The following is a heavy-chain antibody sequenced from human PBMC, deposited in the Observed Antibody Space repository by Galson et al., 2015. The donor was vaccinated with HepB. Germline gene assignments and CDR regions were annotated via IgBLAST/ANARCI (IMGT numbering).Heavy chain of an antibody. CDR2: VSTYNGNS. CDR1: GYTFTTYG. D-gene: IGHD3-22*01. Sequence: SVKVSCKASGYTFTTYGFMWVRQAPGQGLEWLGWVSTYNGNSNNGQTVQGRITMTIDASTTTAYMELRSLRSDDTAVYFRATTGDGYDTRGIWGQGTLVTVSS. J-gene: IGHJ4*02. CDR3: ATTGDGYDTRGI. V-gene: IGHV1-18*01.